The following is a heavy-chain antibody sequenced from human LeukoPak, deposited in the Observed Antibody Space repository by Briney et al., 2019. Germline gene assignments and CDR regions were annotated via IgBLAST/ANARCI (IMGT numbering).Heavy chain of an antibody. CDR3: ARDRGGYEFFDS. J-gene: IGHJ4*02. Sequence: GGSLRLSCAASGFTFSDAWVNWVRQAPGKGLEWVSYISTRSGTIYYTDSVKGRFTISRDNAKNSLYLQMNSLRDEDTAVYYCARDRGGYEFFDSWGQGILVTVSS. CDR2: ISTRSGTI. V-gene: IGHV3-48*02. CDR1: GFTFSDAW. D-gene: IGHD5-12*01.